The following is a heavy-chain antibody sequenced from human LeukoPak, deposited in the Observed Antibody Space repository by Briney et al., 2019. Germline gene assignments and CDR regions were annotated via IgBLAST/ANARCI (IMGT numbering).Heavy chain of an antibody. CDR3: ARGARRRRDGYKNYFDY. Sequence: TSETLSLTCAVYGGSFSGYYWSWIRQPPGKGPKWIGEINHSGSTNYNPSLKSRVTISVDTSKNQFSLKLSSVTAADTAVYYCARGARRRRDGYKNYFDYWGQGTLVTVSS. CDR2: INHSGST. J-gene: IGHJ4*02. D-gene: IGHD5-24*01. V-gene: IGHV4-34*01. CDR1: GGSFSGYY.